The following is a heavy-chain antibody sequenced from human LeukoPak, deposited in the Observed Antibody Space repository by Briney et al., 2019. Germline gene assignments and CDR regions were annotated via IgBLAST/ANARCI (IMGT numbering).Heavy chain of an antibody. V-gene: IGHV1-46*01. CDR3: ARRFYDNLTGHTWYDY. CDR1: GYTFTSYY. CDR2: INPTGSST. D-gene: IGHD3-9*01. J-gene: IGHJ4*02. Sequence: ASVKVSCKTSGYTFTSYYMHWVRQAPGQGLEWMGVINPTGSSTNYAEKFQGKLTMTRNTSIKTAYMELSSLRSEDTAVYYCARRFYDNLTGHTWYDYWGQGTLVTVSS.